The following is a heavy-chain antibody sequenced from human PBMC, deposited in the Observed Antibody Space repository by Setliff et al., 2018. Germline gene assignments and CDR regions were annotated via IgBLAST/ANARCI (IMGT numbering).Heavy chain of an antibody. CDR1: GDPMSGAS. CDR3: AKGGTYRYFDY. CDR2: VFPNGAS. J-gene: IGHJ4*02. V-gene: IGHV4-59*01. D-gene: IGHD2-15*01. Sequence: PSETLSLTCTVSGDPMSGASIWSWIRQPPGKGLEFMGYVFPNGASKYDPSLKSRLSISVDTSKNQFSLKLTSVTAADTAVYFCAKGGTYRYFDYWGQGTLVT.